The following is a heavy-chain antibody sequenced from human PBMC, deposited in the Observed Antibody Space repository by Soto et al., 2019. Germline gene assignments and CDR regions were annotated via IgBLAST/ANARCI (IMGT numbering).Heavy chain of an antibody. J-gene: IGHJ4*01. CDR3: ARASLSIGGAPSLIEY. Sequence: PGRSLRLSCPASGFNFSSYAKHWVRQAPGKGLEWVAGISYDASNKYYADSVKGRFTISRDNSKNTLYLQMNSLRAEDTAVYYCARASLSIGGAPSLIEYWGHGT. CDR1: GFNFSSYA. V-gene: IGHV3-30-3*01. CDR2: ISYDASNK. D-gene: IGHD1-26*01.